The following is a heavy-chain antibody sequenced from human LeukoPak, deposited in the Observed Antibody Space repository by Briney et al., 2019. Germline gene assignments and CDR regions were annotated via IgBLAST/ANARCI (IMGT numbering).Heavy chain of an antibody. CDR1: GFTFSSYA. J-gene: IGHJ4*02. Sequence: PGGSLRLSCAASGFTFSSYAMSWVRQAPGKGLEWVSAISGSGGSTYYADSVKGRFTISRDNSKNTLYLQTNSLRAEDTAVYYCAKDLLYYGHTTDYWGQGTLVTVSS. V-gene: IGHV3-23*01. D-gene: IGHD3-10*01. CDR2: ISGSGGST. CDR3: AKDLLYYGHTTDY.